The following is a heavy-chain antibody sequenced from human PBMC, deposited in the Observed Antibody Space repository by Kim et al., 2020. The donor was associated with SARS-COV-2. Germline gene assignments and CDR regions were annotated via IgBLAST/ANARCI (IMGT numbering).Heavy chain of an antibody. V-gene: IGHV4-31*02. J-gene: IGHJ6*02. Sequence: LKSRVTISVDTSKNQFSLKLSSVTAADTAVYYCARDGSPDYYYYYGMDVWGQGTTVTVSS. CDR3: ARDGSPDYYYYYGMDV.